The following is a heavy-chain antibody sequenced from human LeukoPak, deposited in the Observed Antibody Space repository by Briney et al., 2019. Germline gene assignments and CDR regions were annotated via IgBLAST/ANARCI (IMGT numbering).Heavy chain of an antibody. CDR1: GFTFSSYG. Sequence: PGGSLRPSCAASGFTFSSYGMPSVRQAPGTGLKWVAVVWYDGSNKYYADSVKSRFTISRDNSSNALYLQMYSLRAEDTAVYYCARDMGIPVAGPIDYWGQGTLVTVSS. V-gene: IGHV3-33*01. D-gene: IGHD6-19*01. J-gene: IGHJ4*02. CDR2: VWYDGSNK. CDR3: ARDMGIPVAGPIDY.